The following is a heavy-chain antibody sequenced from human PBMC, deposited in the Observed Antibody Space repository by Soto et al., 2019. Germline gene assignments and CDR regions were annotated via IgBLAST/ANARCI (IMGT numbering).Heavy chain of an antibody. V-gene: IGHV1-46*01. J-gene: IGHJ3*02. Sequence: QVQLVQSGAEVKKPGASVKVSCKASGYTFTSYYMHWVRQAPGQGLEWMGIINPSGGSTSYAQKFQGRVTMTRDTPTSTVYMELSSLRSEDTAVYYCTLGSWSAETFDIWGRGTMVTVSS. CDR3: TLGSWSAETFDI. CDR2: INPSGGST. D-gene: IGHD6-13*01. CDR1: GYTFTSYY.